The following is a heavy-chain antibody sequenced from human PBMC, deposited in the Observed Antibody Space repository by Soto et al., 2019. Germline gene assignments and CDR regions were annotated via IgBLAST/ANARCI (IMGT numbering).Heavy chain of an antibody. CDR2: INAGNGNP. D-gene: IGHD1-7*01. CDR3: ASNPLGTTPSGMDV. Sequence: QVQLVQSGAEEKKPGASVKASCQASGYPFTSYAMHWVRQAPGQRLEWMGWINAGNGNPTYSQKFQGRVTITRDTSASTAYMELSSLRSEDTAVYYCASNPLGTTPSGMDVWGQGTTVTVAS. J-gene: IGHJ6*02. CDR1: GYPFTSYA. V-gene: IGHV1-3*05.